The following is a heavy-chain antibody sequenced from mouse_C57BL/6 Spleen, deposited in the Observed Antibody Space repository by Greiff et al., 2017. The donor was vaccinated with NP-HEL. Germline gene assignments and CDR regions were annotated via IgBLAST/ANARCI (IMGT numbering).Heavy chain of an antibody. V-gene: IGHV3-6*01. CDR3: ARAGYYGSSYGYFDV. J-gene: IGHJ1*03. D-gene: IGHD1-1*01. Sequence: EVKLMESGPGLVKPSQSLSLTCSVTGYSITSGYYWNWIRQFPGNKLEWMGYISYDGSNNYNPSLKNRISITRDTSKNQFFLKLNSVTTEDTATYYCARAGYYGSSYGYFDVWGTGTTVTVSS. CDR2: ISYDGSN. CDR1: GYSITSGYY.